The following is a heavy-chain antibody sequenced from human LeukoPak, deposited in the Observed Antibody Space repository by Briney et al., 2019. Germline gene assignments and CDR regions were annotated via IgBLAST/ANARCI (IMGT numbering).Heavy chain of an antibody. CDR1: GYTFTGYY. D-gene: IGHD6-19*01. V-gene: IGHV1-2*02. CDR2: ISPYSGGT. Sequence: ASVKVSCKASGYTFTGYYVHWVRQAPGQGLEWMGWISPYSGGTNYAQKFQGRVTMTRATSISTAYMELSRLRSDDTAVYYCARDGLVRWLVRRNFQHWGQGTLVTVSS. CDR3: ARDGLVRWLVRRNFQH. J-gene: IGHJ1*01.